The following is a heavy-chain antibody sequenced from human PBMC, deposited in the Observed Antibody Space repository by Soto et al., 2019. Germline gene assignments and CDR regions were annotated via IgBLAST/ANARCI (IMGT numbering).Heavy chain of an antibody. J-gene: IGHJ4*02. D-gene: IGHD6-13*01. Sequence: PGGSLRLSCAASGFTFNKYGMSWVRQAPGKGLEWVSAIGGSNIYYADSVKGRFTISRDNSKNTLYLQINSLRAEDTAVYYCARGGSNWYGFDYWGQGTLVTVSS. CDR2: IGGSNI. CDR3: ARGGSNWYGFDY. CDR1: GFTFNKYG. V-gene: IGHV3-23*01.